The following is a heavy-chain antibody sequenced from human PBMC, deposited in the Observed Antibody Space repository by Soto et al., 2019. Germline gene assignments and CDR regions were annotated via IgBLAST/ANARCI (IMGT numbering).Heavy chain of an antibody. Sequence: SETLSLTCTVSGGSISSYYWSWIRQPPGKELEWIGYIYYSGSTNYNPSLKSRVTISVDTSKNQFSLKLSSVTAADTAVYYCASTSGYYYYYGMDVWGQGTTVTVSS. CDR2: IYYSGST. CDR3: ASTSGYYYYYGMDV. CDR1: GGSISSYY. V-gene: IGHV4-59*01. D-gene: IGHD2-2*01. J-gene: IGHJ6*02.